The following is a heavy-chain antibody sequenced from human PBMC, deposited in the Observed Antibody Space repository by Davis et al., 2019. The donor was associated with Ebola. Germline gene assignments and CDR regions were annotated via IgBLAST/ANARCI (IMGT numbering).Heavy chain of an antibody. CDR1: GGSISSYY. CDR3: ARDSSGWYPYYFDY. Sequence: SETLSLTCTVSGGSISSYYWSWIRQPPGKGLEWIGYIYYSGSTNYNPSLKSRVTISVDTSKNQFSLKLSSVTAADTAVYYCARDSSGWYPYYFDYWGQGTLVTVSS. J-gene: IGHJ4*02. CDR2: IYYSGST. D-gene: IGHD6-19*01. V-gene: IGHV4-59*12.